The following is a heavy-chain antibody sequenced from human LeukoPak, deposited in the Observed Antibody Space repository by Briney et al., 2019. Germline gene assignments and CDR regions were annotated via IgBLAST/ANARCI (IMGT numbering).Heavy chain of an antibody. Sequence: SETLSLTCTVSGGSISSYYWSWIRQPPGKGLEWIGYIYYSGSTNYNPSLKSRVIISVDTSKNQFSLKLSSVTAADTAVYYCGRFGELGLWAFDIWGQGTMVTVSS. CDR1: GGSISSYY. J-gene: IGHJ3*02. D-gene: IGHD3-10*01. V-gene: IGHV4-59*01. CDR3: GRFGELGLWAFDI. CDR2: IYYSGST.